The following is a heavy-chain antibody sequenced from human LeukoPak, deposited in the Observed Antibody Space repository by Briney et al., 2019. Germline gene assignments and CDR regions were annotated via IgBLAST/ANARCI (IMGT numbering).Heavy chain of an antibody. V-gene: IGHV3-23*01. CDR1: GFTFSSYA. CDR2: ISGSGGST. D-gene: IGHD6-13*01. CDR3: AKPGAAAGTGWDYYFDY. J-gene: IGHJ4*02. Sequence: GSLRLSCAASGFTFSSYAMSWVRQAPGKGLEWVSAISGSGGSTYYADSVKGRFTISRDNSKNTLYLQMNSLRAEDTAVYYCAKPGAAAGTGWDYYFDYWGQGTLVTVSS.